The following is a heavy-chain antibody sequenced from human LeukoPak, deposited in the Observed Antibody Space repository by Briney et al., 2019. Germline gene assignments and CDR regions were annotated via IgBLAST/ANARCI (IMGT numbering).Heavy chain of an antibody. Sequence: GGSLRLSCAASGFAFSTNWMHWVRQAPGKGLVWVSHISTDAKTITYADFVKGRFTISRDNAKNTLYLQMDSLRAEDTAVYYCAREGEGGFDIWGQGTMVTVSS. CDR2: ISTDAKTI. CDR1: GFAFSTNW. D-gene: IGHD6-25*01. CDR3: AREGEGGFDI. J-gene: IGHJ3*02. V-gene: IGHV3-74*01.